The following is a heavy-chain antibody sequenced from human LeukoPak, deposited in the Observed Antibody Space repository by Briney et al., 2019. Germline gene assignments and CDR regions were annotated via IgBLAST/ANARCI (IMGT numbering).Heavy chain of an antibody. CDR2: FDPEGGET. D-gene: IGHD1-1*01. V-gene: IGHV1-24*01. CDR1: GYTLTELS. Sequence: ASVKVSCKVSGYTLTELSMHWVRQAPGKGLEWMGGFDPEGGETIYAQKFQGRVTMTEDTSTDTAYMELSSLRSEDTAVYYCARVQSGGMGREIDYWGQGTLVTVSS. CDR3: ARVQSGGMGREIDY. J-gene: IGHJ4*02.